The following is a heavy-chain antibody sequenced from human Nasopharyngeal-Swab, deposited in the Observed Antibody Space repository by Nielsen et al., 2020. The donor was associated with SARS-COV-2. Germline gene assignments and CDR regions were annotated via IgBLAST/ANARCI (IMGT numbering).Heavy chain of an antibody. CDR2: IYYSGST. Sequence: SETLSLTCTVSGGSISSSSYYWGWICQPPGKGLEWIGSIYYSGSTYYNPSLKSRVTISVDTSKNQFSLKLSSVTAADTAVYYCARAGSGPLYAFDIWGQGTKVTVSS. V-gene: IGHV4-39*07. CDR1: GGSISSSSYY. CDR3: ARAGSGPLYAFDI. D-gene: IGHD6-19*01. J-gene: IGHJ3*02.